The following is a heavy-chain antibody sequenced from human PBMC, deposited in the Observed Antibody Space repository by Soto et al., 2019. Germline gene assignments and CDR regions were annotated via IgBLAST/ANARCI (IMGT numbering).Heavy chain of an antibody. CDR1: GFTFSSFD. Sequence: PGGALRLSCAASGFTFSSFDMHWVRQAPGKGLEWVADIWNDGRNKNYADSVKGRFTISRDNSKNTLYLQMNSLRAEDTAVYYCARDWGPYCGGDCPWDYWGQGTLVTVSS. CDR3: ARDWGPYCGGDCPWDY. J-gene: IGHJ4*02. V-gene: IGHV3-33*01. D-gene: IGHD2-21*02. CDR2: IWNDGRNK.